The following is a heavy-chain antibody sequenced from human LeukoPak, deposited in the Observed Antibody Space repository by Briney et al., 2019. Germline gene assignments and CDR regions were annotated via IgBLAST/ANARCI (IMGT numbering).Heavy chain of an antibody. CDR1: GGSINSNY. D-gene: IGHD6-19*01. CDR3: ARVGSWYYFDY. CDR2: IDHSGHT. Sequence: SETLSLTCTVSGGSINSNYWSWIRQPPGEGLEWIAYIDHSGHTNYNPSVKSRVTISRDMSKNQFSLKLTSVTAADTAMYYCARVGSWYYFDYWGQGILVTVSS. J-gene: IGHJ4*02. V-gene: IGHV4-59*01.